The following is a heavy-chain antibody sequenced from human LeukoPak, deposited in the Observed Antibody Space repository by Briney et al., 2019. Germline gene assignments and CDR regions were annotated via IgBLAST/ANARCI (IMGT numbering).Heavy chain of an antibody. CDR2: MSAYDGST. V-gene: IGHV1-18*01. CDR1: GYCFTTYG. Sequence: GVSVKVSCKSSGYCFTTYGISWGRQGPGQGLGLVGLMSAYDGSTNYVQQFHGSVTLTIVTCTTTAFVELRSLRSDDTAIYYCARDQGSGSYYPRFDYWGQGALVTVSS. CDR3: ARDQGSGSYYPRFDY. D-gene: IGHD3-10*01. J-gene: IGHJ4*02.